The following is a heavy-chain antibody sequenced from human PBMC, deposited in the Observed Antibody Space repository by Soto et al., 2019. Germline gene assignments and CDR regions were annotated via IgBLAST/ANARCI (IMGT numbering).Heavy chain of an antibody. CDR2: IYTSGST. V-gene: IGHV4-4*07. CDR3: ASLEWEYTGYADY. CDR1: GGSISSYY. D-gene: IGHD5-12*01. Sequence: PSEALSLPCAVSGGSISSYYWNWIRQPAGKGLEWIGRIYTSGSTNYNPSLKSRVTMSVDTSKNQFSLKLSSVTAADTAVYYCASLEWEYTGYADYWGQGTLVTVSS. J-gene: IGHJ4*02.